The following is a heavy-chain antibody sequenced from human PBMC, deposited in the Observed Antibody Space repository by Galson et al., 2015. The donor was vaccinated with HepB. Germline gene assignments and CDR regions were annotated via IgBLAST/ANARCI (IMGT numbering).Heavy chain of an antibody. CDR2: MNPNSGNT. D-gene: IGHD2-2*01. CDR1: GYTFTSYD. Sequence: SVKVSCKASGYTFTSYDINWVRQATGQGLEWMGWMNPNSGNTGYAQKFQGRVTMTRNTSISTAYVELSSLRSEDTAVYYCARMFERCSSTSCYGEGGAYYYGMDVWGQGTTVAVSS. V-gene: IGHV1-8*01. J-gene: IGHJ6*02. CDR3: ARMFERCSSTSCYGEGGAYYYGMDV.